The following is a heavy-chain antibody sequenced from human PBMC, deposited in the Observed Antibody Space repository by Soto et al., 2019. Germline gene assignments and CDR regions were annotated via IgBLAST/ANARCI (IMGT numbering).Heavy chain of an antibody. CDR1: GGSVSSGSYY. CDR3: ARERVYYYDSSGYYYTRWFDP. J-gene: IGHJ5*02. D-gene: IGHD3-22*01. CDR2: IYYSGST. V-gene: IGHV4-61*01. Sequence: QVQLQESGPGLVKPSETLSLTCTVSGGSVSSGSYYWSWIRQPPGKGLEWIGYIYYSGSTNYNPSLKSRVTISVDTSKHQFSLKLSSVTAADTAVYYCARERVYYYDSSGYYYTRWFDPWGQGTLVTVSS.